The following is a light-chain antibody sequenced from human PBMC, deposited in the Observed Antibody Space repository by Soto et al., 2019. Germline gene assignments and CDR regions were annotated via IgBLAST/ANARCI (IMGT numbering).Light chain of an antibody. CDR2: EVT. CDR1: SSDGDGYKD. V-gene: IGLV2-14*01. Sequence: QSVLTQPASVSGSPGQSITISCTGISSDGDGYKDVSWYQQHPGKAPKLMIYEVTYRPSGVSNRFSGSKSGNTASLTISGPQDEADDDYYSSSYTSTSTVFGAGTKLTVL. J-gene: IGLJ2*01. CDR3: SSYTSTSTV.